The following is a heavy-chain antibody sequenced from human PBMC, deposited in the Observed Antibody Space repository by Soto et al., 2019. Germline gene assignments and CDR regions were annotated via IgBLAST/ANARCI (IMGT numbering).Heavy chain of an antibody. CDR2: ISAYNGNT. V-gene: IGHV1-18*01. D-gene: IGHD2-2*01. CDR1: GYTFTSYG. Sequence: QVQLVQSGAAVKKPGASVKVSCKASGYTFTSYGISWVRQAPGQGLEWMGLISAYNGNTNYAPKLQGRVTMTTDTSTSTAYMELRSLRSDDTAVYYCAILSRGYCSSTSCYRGPFDYLGQGNLVTGSS. J-gene: IGHJ4*02. CDR3: AILSRGYCSSTSCYRGPFDY.